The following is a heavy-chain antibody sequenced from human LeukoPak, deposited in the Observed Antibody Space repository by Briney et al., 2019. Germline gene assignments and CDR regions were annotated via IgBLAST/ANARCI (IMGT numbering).Heavy chain of an antibody. CDR3: AKDIVFLFGDP. D-gene: IGHD2-15*01. CDR1: GFTFSCHW. J-gene: IGHJ5*02. V-gene: IGHV3-23*01. Sequence: GGSLRLSCGASGFTFSCHWMNWVRQVPGKGLEWVSTIVGDGNKAYYADSVKGRFVISRDNSQNTLYLQMNSLRAEDTSIYYCAKDIVFLFGDPWGQGALVTVSS. CDR2: IVGDGNKA.